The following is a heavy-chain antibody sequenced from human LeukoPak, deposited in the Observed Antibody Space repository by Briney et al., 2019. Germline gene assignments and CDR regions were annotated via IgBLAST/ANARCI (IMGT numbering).Heavy chain of an antibody. V-gene: IGHV3-23*01. Sequence: GGSLRLSCAASGFTFSSYGMHWVRQAPGKGLEWVSAISGSGGSTYYADSVKGRFTISRGNSKITLYLQMNSLRAEDTAVYYCAKEYYYDSSGYPYYFDYWGQGTLVTVSS. D-gene: IGHD3-22*01. CDR1: GFTFSSYG. J-gene: IGHJ4*02. CDR3: AKEYYYDSSGYPYYFDY. CDR2: ISGSGGST.